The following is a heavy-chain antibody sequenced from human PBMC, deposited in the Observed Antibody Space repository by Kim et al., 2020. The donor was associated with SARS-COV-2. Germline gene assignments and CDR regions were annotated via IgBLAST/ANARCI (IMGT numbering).Heavy chain of an antibody. CDR3: ARDLWVGAARPGYYYYYGMDV. Sequence: SETLSLTYTVSGGSISSYYWSWIRQPPGKGLEWIGYIYYSGSTNYNPSLKSRVTISVDTSKNQFSLKLSSVTAADTAVYYCARDLWVGAARPGYYYYYGMDVWGQGTTVTVSS. CDR2: IYYSGST. D-gene: IGHD6-6*01. J-gene: IGHJ6*02. V-gene: IGHV4-59*13. CDR1: GGSISSYY.